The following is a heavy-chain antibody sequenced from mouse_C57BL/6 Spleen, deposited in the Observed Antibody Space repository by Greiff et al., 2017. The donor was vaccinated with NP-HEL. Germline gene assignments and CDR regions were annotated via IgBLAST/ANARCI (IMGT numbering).Heavy chain of an antibody. V-gene: IGHV3-6*01. Sequence: EVQLQESGPGLVKPSQSLSLTCSVTGYSITSGYYWYWIRQFPGNILEWMGYISSDGSNNYNPSLNNRITITRNTSKNMFFLKLNSVTTEDTATYYCASDGYYVFYAMDYWGQGTSVTVSS. J-gene: IGHJ4*01. D-gene: IGHD2-3*01. CDR1: GYSITSGYY. CDR3: ASDGYYVFYAMDY. CDR2: ISSDGSN.